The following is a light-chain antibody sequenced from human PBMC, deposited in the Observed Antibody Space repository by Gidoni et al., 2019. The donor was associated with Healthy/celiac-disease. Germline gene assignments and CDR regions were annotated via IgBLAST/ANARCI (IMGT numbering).Light chain of an antibody. CDR1: QSISSY. CDR2: AAS. J-gene: IGKJ1*01. CDR3: QQSYSTPRT. V-gene: IGKV1-39*01. Sequence: DIHMTQSPSSLPASVGDRVTITCRASQSISSYLNWYQQKPGKAPKLLIYAASSLQSGVPSSFSGSGSGTDFTLTISSLQPEDFATYYCQQSYSTPRTFGQGTKVEIK.